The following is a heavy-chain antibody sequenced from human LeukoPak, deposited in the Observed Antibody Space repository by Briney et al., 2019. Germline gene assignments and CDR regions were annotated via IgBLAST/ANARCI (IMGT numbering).Heavy chain of an antibody. CDR2: IYYSGST. D-gene: IGHD3-10*01. Sequence: SETLSLTCTVSGGSISSSSYYWGWIRQPPGKGLEWIGSIYYSGSTYYNPSLKSRVTISVDTSKNQFSLKLSSVTAADTAVYYCARHAGGAYYYGSGSYCNTFDYWGQGTLVTVSS. CDR1: GGSISSSSYY. J-gene: IGHJ4*02. CDR3: ARHAGGAYYYGSGSYCNTFDY. V-gene: IGHV4-39*01.